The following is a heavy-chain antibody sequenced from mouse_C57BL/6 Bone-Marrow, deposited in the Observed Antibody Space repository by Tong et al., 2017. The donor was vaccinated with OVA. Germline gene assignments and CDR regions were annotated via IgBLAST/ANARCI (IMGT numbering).Heavy chain of an antibody. CDR1: EYEFPSHD. CDR3: TGDGYGVYYLAY. Sequence: EVQLQESGGGLVQPGESLKLSWESNEYEFPSHDMSWVRKTPEKRLELVAAINSDGGSTYYPDTMERRFIISRDNTKKILYQEMSRLRCEDTALYCCTGDGYGVYYLAYWGQGSTLTVS. D-gene: IGHD2-2*01. J-gene: IGHJ2*01. CDR2: INSDGGST. V-gene: IGHV5-2*01.